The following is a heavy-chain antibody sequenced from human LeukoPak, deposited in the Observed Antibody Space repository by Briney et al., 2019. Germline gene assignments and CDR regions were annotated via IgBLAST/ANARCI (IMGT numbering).Heavy chain of an antibody. D-gene: IGHD3-3*01. V-gene: IGHV3-30*18. CDR2: ISYDGSNK. CDR3: AKDRPPFTIFGVDFDY. J-gene: IGHJ4*02. CDR1: GFTFSSYG. Sequence: GSLRLSCAASGFTFSSYGMHWVRQAPGKGLEWVAVISYDGSNKYYADSVKGRFTISRDNSKNTLYLQMNSLRAEDTAVYYCAKDRPPFTIFGVDFDYWGQGTLVTVSS.